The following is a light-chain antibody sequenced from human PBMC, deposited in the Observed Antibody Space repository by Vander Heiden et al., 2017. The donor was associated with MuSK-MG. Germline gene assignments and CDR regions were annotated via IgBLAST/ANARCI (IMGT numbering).Light chain of an antibody. Sequence: QSALTQPASVSGSPGPSITISCTGTGSDVGGYNYVSWYQQHPGKAHKLMIYDVSNRPSGVSNRFSGSKSGNTASLTISGLQAEDEADYYCSSYTSSSTYVFGTGTKVTVL. CDR3: SSYTSSSTYV. V-gene: IGLV2-14*01. CDR1: GSDVGGYNY. CDR2: DVS. J-gene: IGLJ1*01.